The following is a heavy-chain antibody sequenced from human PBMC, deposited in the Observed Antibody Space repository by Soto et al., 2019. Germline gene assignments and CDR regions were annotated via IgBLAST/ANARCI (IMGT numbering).Heavy chain of an antibody. D-gene: IGHD4-4*01. Sequence: GGSLRLSCAASGFTFSRHWMHWVRQAPGKGLVWVSLINGDGRTTTYADSVKGRFTISRDNAKNTLYLQIDSLRAEDTAVYYCVRRNHLAYRGQGTLVPGSS. CDR1: GFTFSRHW. V-gene: IGHV3-74*01. CDR3: VRRNHLAY. CDR2: INGDGRTT. J-gene: IGHJ4*01.